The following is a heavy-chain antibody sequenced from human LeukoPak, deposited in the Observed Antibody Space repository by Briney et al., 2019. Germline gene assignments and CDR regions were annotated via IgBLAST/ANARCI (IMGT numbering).Heavy chain of an antibody. Sequence: GGSLRLSCAASGFIFSSPAMTWVRQAPGKGLEWVSAISGTGGSTVYADSVKGRLTISRDNSKNTLYLQMSSLSDEDTAIYYCTKGGSYAPLDYWGQGTLVTVSS. V-gene: IGHV3-23*01. D-gene: IGHD1-26*01. CDR1: GFIFSSPA. CDR3: TKGGSYAPLDY. CDR2: ISGTGGST. J-gene: IGHJ4*02.